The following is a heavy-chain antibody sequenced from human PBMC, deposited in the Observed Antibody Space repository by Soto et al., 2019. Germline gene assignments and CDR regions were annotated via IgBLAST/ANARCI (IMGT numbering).Heavy chain of an antibody. V-gene: IGHV4-30-2*01. D-gene: IGHD2-2*01. CDR1: GGSISSGGYS. J-gene: IGHJ5*02. CDR2: IYHSGST. CDR3: ARVPDR. Sequence: PSETLSLTCAVSGGSISSGGYSWSWIRQPPGKGLEWIGYIYHSGSTYYNPSLKSRITISVDRSKNQFSLKLSSVTAADTAVYYCARVPDRWGQGTLVTVSS.